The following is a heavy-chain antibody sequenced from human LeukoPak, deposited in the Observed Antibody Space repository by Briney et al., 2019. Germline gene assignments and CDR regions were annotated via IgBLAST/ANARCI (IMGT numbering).Heavy chain of an antibody. Sequence: SETLSLTCAVYGGSFSGYYWSWIRQPPGKGLEWIGEINHSGSTNYNPSLKSRVTISVDTSKNQFSLKLSSVTAADTAVYYCAREKPGIAAAGHFDYWGQGTLVTVSS. CDR3: AREKPGIAAAGHFDY. J-gene: IGHJ4*02. D-gene: IGHD6-13*01. CDR1: GGSFSGYY. V-gene: IGHV4-34*01. CDR2: INHSGST.